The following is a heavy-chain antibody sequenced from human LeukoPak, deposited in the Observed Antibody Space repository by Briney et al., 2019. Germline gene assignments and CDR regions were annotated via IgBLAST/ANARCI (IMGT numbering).Heavy chain of an antibody. CDR1: GGTFSSYA. CDR3: ARVDRVGYHDAFDI. V-gene: IGHV1-69*13. Sequence: SVKVSCKASGGTFSSYAISWVRQAPGQGLEWMGGIIPIFGTANYAQKSQGRVTITADESTSTAYMELSSLRSEDTAVYYCARVDRVGYHDAFDIWGQGTMVTVSS. CDR2: IIPIFGTA. D-gene: IGHD5-18*01. J-gene: IGHJ3*02.